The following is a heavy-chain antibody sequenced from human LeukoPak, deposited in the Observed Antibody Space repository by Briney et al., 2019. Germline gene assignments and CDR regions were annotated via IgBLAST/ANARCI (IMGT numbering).Heavy chain of an antibody. D-gene: IGHD4-17*01. CDR2: INPNSGGT. CDR1: GYTFTGYY. CDR3: AREHLGDYASWFDP. J-gene: IGHJ5*02. V-gene: IGHV1-2*02. Sequence: ASVKVSCKASGYTFTGYYMHWVRQAPGQGLEWMGWINPNSGGTNYAQKFQGRVTMTRDTSISTAYMELSRLRSDDTAVYYCAREHLGDYASWFDPWGQGTLVTVYS.